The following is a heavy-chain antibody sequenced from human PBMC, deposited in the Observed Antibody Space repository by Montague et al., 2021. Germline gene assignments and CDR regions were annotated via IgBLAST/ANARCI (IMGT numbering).Heavy chain of an antibody. Sequence: CAISGDSDGGEEVSRNWKRQMSELGSERLGRSYYRSKRNNEYAISVRSRITVNPDTSKNQSSLLLNSVTPEDTAVYYCARGWQKRFDPWGQGTLVTVSS. CDR2: SYYRSKRNN. V-gene: IGHV6-1*01. CDR1: GDSDGGEEVS. CDR3: ARGWQKRFDP. D-gene: IGHD5-24*01. J-gene: IGHJ5*02.